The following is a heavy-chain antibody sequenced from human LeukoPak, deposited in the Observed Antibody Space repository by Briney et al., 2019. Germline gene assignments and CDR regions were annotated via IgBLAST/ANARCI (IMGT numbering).Heavy chain of an antibody. Sequence: ASVKVSCKASGYTFTSYYMHWVRQAPGQGLEWMGWINPNSGGTNYAQKFQGRVTMTRDTSISTAYMELSRLRSDDTAVYYCARELRGESAAVDYWGQGTLVTVSS. CDR3: ARELRGESAAVDY. J-gene: IGHJ4*02. D-gene: IGHD2-2*01. CDR2: INPNSGGT. CDR1: GYTFTSYY. V-gene: IGHV1-2*02.